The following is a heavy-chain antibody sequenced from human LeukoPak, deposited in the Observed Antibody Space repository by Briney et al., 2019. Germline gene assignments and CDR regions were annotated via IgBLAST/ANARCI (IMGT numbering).Heavy chain of an antibody. CDR2: IWYDGSKK. V-gene: IGHV3-33*01. Sequence: GRSLRLSCAASGFTFSSYGMHWVRQAPGKGLEWVAVIWYDGSKKYYADSVKGRFTISRDNSKNTLYLQMNSLRAEDTAVYYCARDCNFWSGYSHKYYYGMDVWGQGTTVTVSS. J-gene: IGHJ6*02. D-gene: IGHD3-3*01. CDR1: GFTFSSYG. CDR3: ARDCNFWSGYSHKYYYGMDV.